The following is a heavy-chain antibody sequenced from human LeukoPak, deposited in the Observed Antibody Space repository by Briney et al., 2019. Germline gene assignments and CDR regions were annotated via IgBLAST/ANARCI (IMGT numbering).Heavy chain of an antibody. CDR1: GGSISSGGYY. CDR3: ARDYDSSGYFFDY. J-gene: IGHJ4*02. D-gene: IGHD3-22*01. CDR2: IYYSGST. V-gene: IGHV4-31*03. Sequence: SETLSLTCTVSGGSISSGGYYWSWIRQHPGKGLEWIGYIYYSGSTYYNPSLKSRVTISVDTSKNQFSLKLSSVTAADTAVYYCARDYDSSGYFFDYWGQGTLVTVS.